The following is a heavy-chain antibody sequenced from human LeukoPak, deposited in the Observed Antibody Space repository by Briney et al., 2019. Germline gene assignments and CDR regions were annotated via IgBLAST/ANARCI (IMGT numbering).Heavy chain of an antibody. V-gene: IGHV4-61*01. CDR1: GGSVSSGSYY. CDR2: IYYSGST. D-gene: IGHD5-18*01. Sequence: ASETLSLTCTVSGGSVSSGSYYWSWIRQPPGKGLEWIGYIYYSGSTNYNPSLKSRVTISVDTSKNQFSLKLSSVTAADTAVYYCARSPLVDTAMVTVSAWFDPWGQGTLATVSS. J-gene: IGHJ5*02. CDR3: ARSPLVDTAMVTVSAWFDP.